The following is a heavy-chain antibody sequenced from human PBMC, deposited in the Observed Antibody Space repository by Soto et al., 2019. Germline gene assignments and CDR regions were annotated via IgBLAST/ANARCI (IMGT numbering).Heavy chain of an antibody. CDR3: ARGPDY. CDR2: IYHSGRT. J-gene: IGHJ4*02. Sequence: QPPGSGLEWIGYIYHSGRTYYNPSLKSRVTISVDRSKNQFSLKLRFVTSADTAVYYCARGPDYSGEATLVSVYS. V-gene: IGHV4-30-2*01.